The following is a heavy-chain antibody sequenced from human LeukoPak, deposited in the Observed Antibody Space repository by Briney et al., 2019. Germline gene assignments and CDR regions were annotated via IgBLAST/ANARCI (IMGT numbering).Heavy chain of an antibody. V-gene: IGHV1-8*01. CDR2: MNPNSGNT. Sequence: ASVKVSCKASGYTFTSYDINWVRQATGQGLEWMGWMNPNSGNTGYAQKFQGRVTMTRNTSISTAYMELSSLRSEDTAVYYCARGRGYAPYYYYYMDVWGKGTRSPSP. CDR3: ARGRGYAPYYYYYMDV. D-gene: IGHD3-22*01. CDR1: GYTFTSYD. J-gene: IGHJ6*03.